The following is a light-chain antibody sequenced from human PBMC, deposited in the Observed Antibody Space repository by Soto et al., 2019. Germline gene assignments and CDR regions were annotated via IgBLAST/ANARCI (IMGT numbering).Light chain of an antibody. CDR3: QQYNNWPPWK. CDR2: GAS. Sequence: EIVLTQSPGTLSFSPLEIATLSFSSSQSVSSSYLAWFQQKPGQAPRLLIYGASTRATGIPARFSGSGSGTEFTLTISSLQSEDFAVYYCQQYNNWPPWKFGQGTKVDI. V-gene: IGKV3-15*01. CDR1: QSVSSSY. J-gene: IGKJ1*01.